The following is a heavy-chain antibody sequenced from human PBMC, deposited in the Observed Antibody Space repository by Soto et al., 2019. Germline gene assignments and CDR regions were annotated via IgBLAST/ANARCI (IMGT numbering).Heavy chain of an antibody. CDR3: AGFSVVGATDIKWFDP. J-gene: IGHJ5*02. V-gene: IGHV4-30-4*01. CDR2: IYYSGST. D-gene: IGHD2-15*01. Sequence: SETLSLTCTVSGGSISSGDFYWSWLRQPPGKGLEWIGYIYYSGSTYYNPSLKNRVTISVDTSKNQFSLKLSSVTAADTAVYFCAGFSVVGATDIKWFDPWGQGTLVTVSS. CDR1: GGSISSGDFY.